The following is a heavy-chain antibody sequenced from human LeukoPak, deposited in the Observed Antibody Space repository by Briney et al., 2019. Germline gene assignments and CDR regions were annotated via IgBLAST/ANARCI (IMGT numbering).Heavy chain of an antibody. Sequence: GGSLRLSCAASGFTFTSYGMNWVRQAPGKGLDWVSGITGNGGTKYYVDSVKGRFTISRDNSKNTLYLQMNSLRAEDTAVYYCAKDLAYCSSTTCYQGFDYWGQGTLVTVSS. CDR3: AKDLAYCSSTTCYQGFDY. CDR1: GFTFTSYG. D-gene: IGHD2-2*01. J-gene: IGHJ4*02. V-gene: IGHV3-23*01. CDR2: ITGNGGTK.